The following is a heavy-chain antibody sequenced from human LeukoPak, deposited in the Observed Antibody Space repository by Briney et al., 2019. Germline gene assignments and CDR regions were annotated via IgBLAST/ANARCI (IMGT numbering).Heavy chain of an antibody. J-gene: IGHJ3*02. D-gene: IGHD3-3*01. V-gene: IGHV4-34*01. CDR2: INHSGST. CDR1: GGSFSGYY. CDR3: ARVWSYYDFWSGYYHYDAFDI. Sequence: SETLSLTCAVYGGSFSGYYWSWIRQPPGKGLEWIGEINHSGSTNYNPSLKSRVTISVDTSKNQFSLKLSSVTAADTAVYYCARVWSYYDFWSGYYHYDAFDIWGQGTMVTVSS.